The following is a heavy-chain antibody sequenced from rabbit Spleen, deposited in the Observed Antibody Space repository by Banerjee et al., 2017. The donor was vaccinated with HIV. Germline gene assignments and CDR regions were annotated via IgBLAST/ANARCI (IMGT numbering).Heavy chain of an antibody. V-gene: IGHV1S45*01. Sequence: QEQLEESGGGLVKPEGSLTLTCTASGFSFSSSYWIWWVRQAPGKGLEWIACINIVTGKSVYANWAEGRFIMSRTSSTTVTLQMTSLTAADTATYFCARDLVAVIGWNFNLWGPGTLVTVS. D-gene: IGHD1-1*01. J-gene: IGHJ4*01. CDR3: ARDLVAVIGWNFNL. CDR2: INIVTGKS. CDR1: GFSFSSSYW.